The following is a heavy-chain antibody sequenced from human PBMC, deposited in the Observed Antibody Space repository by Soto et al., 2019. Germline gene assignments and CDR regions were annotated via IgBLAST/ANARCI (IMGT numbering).Heavy chain of an antibody. J-gene: IGHJ4*02. CDR2: IYHSGST. V-gene: IGHV4-38-2*01. Sequence: PSETLSLTCAVSGYSISSGYYWGWIRQPPGKGLEWIGSIYHSGSTYYNPSLKSRVTISVDTSKNQFSLKLSSVTAADTAVYYCARANYYDSSGYYYYFDYWGQGTLVTVS. CDR1: GYSISSGYY. D-gene: IGHD3-22*01. CDR3: ARANYYDSSGYYYYFDY.